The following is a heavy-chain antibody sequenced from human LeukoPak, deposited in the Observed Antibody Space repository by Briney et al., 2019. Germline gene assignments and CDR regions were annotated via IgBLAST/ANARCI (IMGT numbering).Heavy chain of an antibody. V-gene: IGHV3-23*01. D-gene: IGHD3-22*01. Sequence: GGSLRLSCAASGFIFSSYAMSWVRQAPGKGLEWVSVITASASVTYYADSVKGRFTISRDNSKNTLYLQMNSLRAEDTAVYYCAKRSASDRGNFDYWGQGTLVTVSS. CDR2: ITASASVT. CDR1: GFIFSSYA. CDR3: AKRSASDRGNFDY. J-gene: IGHJ4*02.